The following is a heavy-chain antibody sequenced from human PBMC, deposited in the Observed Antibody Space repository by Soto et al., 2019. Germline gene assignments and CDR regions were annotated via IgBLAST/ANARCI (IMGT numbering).Heavy chain of an antibody. CDR1: GYTFTSYW. CDR3: AATGYTYGYHFDH. V-gene: IGHV5-10-1*01. D-gene: IGHD5-18*01. CDR2: IDPSDSST. Sequence: GDSLKISCKGSGYTFTSYWITWVRQMPGKGLEWMGRIDPSDSSTNYSPSFQGHVTISTDKSINTAHLQWSSLDVSDTAMYYCAATGYTYGYHFDHWGQGTQVTVSS. J-gene: IGHJ4*02.